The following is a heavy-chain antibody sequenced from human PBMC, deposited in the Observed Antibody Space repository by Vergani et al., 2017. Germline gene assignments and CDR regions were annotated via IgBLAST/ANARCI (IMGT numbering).Heavy chain of an antibody. CDR1: GFTSSYYG. CDR2: ISYDGTQK. Sequence: QVHLVESGGGVVQPGRSLRLSCVVSGFTSSYYGMHWVRQAPGKGLEWVAVISYDGTQKYYADSVKGRFTISRDNSKNTLYLQMNSLRAEDTAVYYCARDPAPPGSGSHLDVWGKGTTVTVSS. J-gene: IGHJ6*04. CDR3: ARDPAPPGSGSHLDV. V-gene: IGHV3-30*03. D-gene: IGHD3-10*01.